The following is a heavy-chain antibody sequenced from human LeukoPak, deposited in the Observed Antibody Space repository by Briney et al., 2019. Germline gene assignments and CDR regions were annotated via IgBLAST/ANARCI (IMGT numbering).Heavy chain of an antibody. J-gene: IGHJ3*02. D-gene: IGHD3-22*01. CDR2: ISGSGGST. CDR1: GFTFSSYA. V-gene: IGHV3-23*01. CDR3: AKDVVTQYHYDSSGYYFPNDAFDI. Sequence: GGSLRLSCAASGFTFSSYAMSWVRQAPGKGLEWVSAISGSGGSTYYADSVKGRFTISRDNSKNTLYLQMNSLRAEDTAVYYCAKDVVTQYHYDSSGYYFPNDAFDIWGQGTMVTVSS.